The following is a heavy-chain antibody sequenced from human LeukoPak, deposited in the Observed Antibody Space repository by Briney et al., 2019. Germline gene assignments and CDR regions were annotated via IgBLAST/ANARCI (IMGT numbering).Heavy chain of an antibody. D-gene: IGHD1-26*01. Sequence: SETLSLTCTVSGGSISSYYWSWIRQPPGKGLEWIGYIYYSGSTNYNPSLKSRVTISVDTSKNQFSLKLSSVTPADTAVYYCATEGIVGATRGAVAFDIWGQGTMVTVPS. J-gene: IGHJ3*02. CDR2: IYYSGST. CDR3: ATEGIVGATRGAVAFDI. CDR1: GGSISSYY. V-gene: IGHV4-59*01.